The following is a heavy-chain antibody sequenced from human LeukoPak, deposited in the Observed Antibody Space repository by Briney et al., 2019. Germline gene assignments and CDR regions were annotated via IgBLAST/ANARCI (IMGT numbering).Heavy chain of an antibody. CDR3: ARSMVRGVIIDNWFDP. CDR1: GYSFTSYW. J-gene: IGHJ5*02. D-gene: IGHD3-10*01. CDR2: IDPSDSYT. Sequence: GESLRTSCKGSGYSFTSYWISWVRQMPGKGLEWMGRIDPSDSYTNYSPSFQGHVTISADKSISTAYLQWSSLKASDTAMYYCARSMVRGVIIDNWFDPWGQGTLVTVSS. V-gene: IGHV5-10-1*01.